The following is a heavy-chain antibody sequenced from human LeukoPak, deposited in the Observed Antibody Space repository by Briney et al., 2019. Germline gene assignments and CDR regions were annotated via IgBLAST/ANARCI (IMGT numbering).Heavy chain of an antibody. D-gene: IGHD1-26*01. V-gene: IGHV3-74*01. CDR3: VREFID. J-gene: IGHJ4*02. Sequence: GGSLGLSCAASGFTFSRYWMHWVRQAPGKGLVWVSRVKSDGSSTTYADSVKGRFTISRDNAKNTLYLQMNSLRVEDTAVYYCVREFIDWGQGTLVTVSS. CDR1: GFTFSRYW. CDR2: VKSDGSST.